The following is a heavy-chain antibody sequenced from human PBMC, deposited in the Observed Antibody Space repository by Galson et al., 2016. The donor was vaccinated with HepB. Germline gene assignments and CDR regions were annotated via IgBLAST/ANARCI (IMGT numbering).Heavy chain of an antibody. Sequence: QSGAEVKKPGESLKISCKGSGYRFANYWIGWVRQMPGKGLEPMGIVYPGNSEIRYSPSFQGQVTISADKSITTVYLQWNSLKASDSAIYYCARHECRGSDCFSAYDFWGQGTVVTVSS. V-gene: IGHV5-51*01. D-gene: IGHD2-21*02. CDR3: ARHECRGSDCFSAYDF. CDR2: VYPGNSEI. CDR1: GYRFANYW. J-gene: IGHJ3*01.